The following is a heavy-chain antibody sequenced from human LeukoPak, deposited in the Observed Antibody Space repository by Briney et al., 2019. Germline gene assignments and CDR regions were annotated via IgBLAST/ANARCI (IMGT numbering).Heavy chain of an antibody. D-gene: IGHD1-1*01. CDR3: ARVAKERVGGVYYFDY. Sequence: GGSLRLSCAASGFTFSSYAMSWVRQAPGKGLEWVSAIGTAGDTYYTGSVRGRFTISRENAKNSLYLQMNSLRAGDTAVYYCARVAKERVGGVYYFDYWGQGTLVTVSS. CDR2: IGTAGDT. J-gene: IGHJ4*02. CDR1: GFTFSSYA. V-gene: IGHV3-13*01.